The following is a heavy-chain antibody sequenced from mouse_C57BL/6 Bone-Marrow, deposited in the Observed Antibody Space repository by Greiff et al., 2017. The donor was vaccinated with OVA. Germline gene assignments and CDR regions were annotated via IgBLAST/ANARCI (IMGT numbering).Heavy chain of an antibody. Sequence: QVQLQQPGAELVKPGASVKLSCKASGYTFTSYWMHWVKQRPGQGLEWIGMIHPNSGSTNYNEKFKSKATLTVDKSSSTAYMQLSSLTSEDSAVYYCARNYSNYGTDFDYWGQGTTLTVSS. CDR2: IHPNSGST. V-gene: IGHV1-64*01. D-gene: IGHD2-5*01. CDR3: ARNYSNYGTDFDY. J-gene: IGHJ2*01. CDR1: GYTFTSYW.